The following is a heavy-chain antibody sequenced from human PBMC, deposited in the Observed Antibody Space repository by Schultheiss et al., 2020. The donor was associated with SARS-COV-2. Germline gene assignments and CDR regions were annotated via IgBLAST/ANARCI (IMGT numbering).Heavy chain of an antibody. V-gene: IGHV1-8*02. Sequence: ASVKVSCKASGGTFSSYAISWVRQAPGQGLEWMGWMNPNSGNTGYAQKFQGRVTMTRNTSISTAYMELSSLRSEDTAVYYCAKDRGSSSSRYNYGMDVWGQGTTVTVSS. CDR1: GGTFSSYA. J-gene: IGHJ6*02. D-gene: IGHD6-6*01. CDR2: MNPNSGNT. CDR3: AKDRGSSSSRYNYGMDV.